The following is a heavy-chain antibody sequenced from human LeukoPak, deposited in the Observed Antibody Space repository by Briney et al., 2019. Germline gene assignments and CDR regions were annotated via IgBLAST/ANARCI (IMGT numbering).Heavy chain of an antibody. J-gene: IGHJ6*02. CDR1: GFTFSSYE. V-gene: IGHV3-48*03. Sequence: PGGSLRLSCAASGFTFSSYEMNWVRQAPGKGLEWVSYISSSGSTIYYADSVKGRFTISRDNAKNSLYLQMNSLRAEDTAVYYCASLIYYYGMDVWGQGTTVTVSS. D-gene: IGHD3-9*01. CDR3: ASLIYYYGMDV. CDR2: ISSSGSTI.